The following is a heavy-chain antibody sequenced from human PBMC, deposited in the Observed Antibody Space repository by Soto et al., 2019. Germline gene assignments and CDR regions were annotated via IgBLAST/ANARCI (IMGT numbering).Heavy chain of an antibody. CDR2: VSYSGTT. Sequence: PSEPLSPTGTVPGVALHRGWFYWAWVPQPPGKGLEWSGFVSYSGTTKYHASLKSRDTISVDTSRSQISLKVSSVTAADTAVYYCAAGATVTHSDYWGQGTLVTVSP. D-gene: IGHD4-17*01. V-gene: IGHV4-61*01. CDR3: AAGATVTHSDY. J-gene: IGHJ4*02. CDR1: GVALHRGWFY.